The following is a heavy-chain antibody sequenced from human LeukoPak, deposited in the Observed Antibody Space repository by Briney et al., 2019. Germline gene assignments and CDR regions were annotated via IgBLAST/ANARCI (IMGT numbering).Heavy chain of an antibody. Sequence: PGGSLRLSCTASGFTFGDYAMSWFRQAPGKGLEWVGFIRSKAYGGTTEYAASVKGRFTISRDDSKNTLYLQMNSLKTEDTAVYYCTTGESMVGSTIHIRWADWGQGTLVTVSS. V-gene: IGHV3-49*03. D-gene: IGHD1-26*01. CDR2: IRSKAYGGTT. J-gene: IGHJ4*02. CDR1: GFTFGDYA. CDR3: TTGESMVGSTIHIRWAD.